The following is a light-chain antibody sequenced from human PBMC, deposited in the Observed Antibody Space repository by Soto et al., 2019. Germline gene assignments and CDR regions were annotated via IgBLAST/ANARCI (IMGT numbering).Light chain of an antibody. J-gene: IGLJ2*01. CDR1: SSDVGGYKY. V-gene: IGLV2-14*01. CDR3: ASYTSSSTSVI. CDR2: EVS. Sequence: QSALTQPASVSGSPGQSITISCSGTSSDVGGYKYVSWYQQHPGKAPKLMIYEVSYRPSGVSNRFPGSKSGNTASLTISGLQAEDEADYYCASYTSSSTSVIFGRGTKLTVL.